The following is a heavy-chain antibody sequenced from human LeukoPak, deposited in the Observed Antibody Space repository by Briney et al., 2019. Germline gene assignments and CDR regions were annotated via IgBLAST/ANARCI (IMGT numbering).Heavy chain of an antibody. Sequence: QTGGSLRLSCAASGFTFSSYAMSWVCQAPGKGLEWVSAISGSGGSTYYADSVKGRFTISRDNSKNTLYLQMNSLRAEDTAVYYCAKYDYYDSSGYIKYYFDYWGQGTLVTVSS. CDR2: ISGSGGST. J-gene: IGHJ4*02. CDR1: GFTFSSYA. CDR3: AKYDYYDSSGYIKYYFDY. V-gene: IGHV3-23*01. D-gene: IGHD3-22*01.